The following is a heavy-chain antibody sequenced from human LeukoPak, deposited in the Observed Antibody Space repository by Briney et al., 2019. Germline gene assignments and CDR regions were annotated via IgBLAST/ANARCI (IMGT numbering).Heavy chain of an antibody. CDR3: ARSIGLTGGGVDV. D-gene: IGHD3-9*01. CDR2: ITDSGNTI. V-gene: IGHV3-11*01. Sequence: PGGSLRLSCAASGVTFSDYNMNWVRQAPGKGLEWVSYITDSGNTIHYADSVKGRFTISRDNAKNSLYLQMNSLRAEDTAVYYCARSIGLTGGGVDVWGQGTTVTVSS. CDR1: GVTFSDYN. J-gene: IGHJ6*02.